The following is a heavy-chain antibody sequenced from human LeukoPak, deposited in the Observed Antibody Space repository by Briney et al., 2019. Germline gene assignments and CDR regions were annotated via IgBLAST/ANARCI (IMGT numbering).Heavy chain of an antibody. CDR2: IYYSGST. D-gene: IGHD2-15*01. V-gene: IGHV4-59*01. CDR3: ASTHCSGGSCYPFGY. J-gene: IGHJ4*02. Sequence: SETLSLTCTVSGGSISSYYWSWIRQPPGKGLEWIGYIYYSGSTNYNPSLKSRVTISVDTSKNQFSLKLSSVTAADTAVYYCASTHCSGGSCYPFGYWGQGTLVTVSS. CDR1: GGSISSYY.